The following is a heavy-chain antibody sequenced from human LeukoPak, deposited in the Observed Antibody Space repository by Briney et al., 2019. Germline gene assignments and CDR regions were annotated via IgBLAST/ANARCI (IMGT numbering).Heavy chain of an antibody. CDR2: ISSSSSYI. Sequence: GGSLRLSCAASGFTFSSYSMNRVRQAPGKGLEWVSSISSSSSYIYYADSVKGRFTISRDNAKNSLYLQMNSLRAEDTAVYYCAKATSYYYASGSGDGSDIWGQGTMVTVSS. V-gene: IGHV3-21*01. D-gene: IGHD3-10*01. CDR3: AKATSYYYASGSGDGSDI. J-gene: IGHJ3*02. CDR1: GFTFSSYS.